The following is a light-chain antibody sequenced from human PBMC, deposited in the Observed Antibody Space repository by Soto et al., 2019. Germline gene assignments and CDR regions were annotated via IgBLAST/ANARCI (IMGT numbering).Light chain of an antibody. CDR3: QQRSNWPWT. Sequence: EIVLTQSPATLSLSPGERATLSCRASQSVSSYLAWYQQKPGQAPRLLIYDASNRATGIPARFSGGGSGTDFTLTISSREPEDFAVYYCQQRSNWPWTFGQGTKVEIK. J-gene: IGKJ1*01. CDR1: QSVSSY. CDR2: DAS. V-gene: IGKV3-11*01.